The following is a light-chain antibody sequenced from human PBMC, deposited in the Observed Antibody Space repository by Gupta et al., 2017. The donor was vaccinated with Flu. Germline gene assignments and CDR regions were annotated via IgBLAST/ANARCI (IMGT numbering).Light chain of an antibody. CDR2: KDS. Sequence: SYELTQPPSVSVSPGQTARITCSGDALPKQYAYWYQQKPGQAPVLVIYKDSERPSGIPERFSGSSAGTKVTLTISGVQAEDEADYYCQSADSSGTSEVFVGGTKMTVL. V-gene: IGLV3-25*02. CDR3: QSADSSGTSEV. J-gene: IGLJ3*02. CDR1: ALPKQY.